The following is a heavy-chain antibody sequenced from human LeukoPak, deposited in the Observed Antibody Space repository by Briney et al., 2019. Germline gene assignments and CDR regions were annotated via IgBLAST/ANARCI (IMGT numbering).Heavy chain of an antibody. V-gene: IGHV3-7*01. CDR1: GFTFSSYW. CDR2: IKEDGNQK. D-gene: IGHD3-22*01. J-gene: IGHJ4*02. CDR3: ARNYYDVSGYFPPGF. Sequence: PGGSLRLSCAASGFTFSSYWMSWVRQAPGKGLEWVANIKEDGNQKYYVGSVKGRFTISRDNAKNSLYLQMNSLRADDTAVYYCARNYYDVSGYFPPGFWGQGTLVTVSS.